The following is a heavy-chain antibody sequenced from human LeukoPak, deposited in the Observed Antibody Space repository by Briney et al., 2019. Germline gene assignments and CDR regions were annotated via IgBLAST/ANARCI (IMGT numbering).Heavy chain of an antibody. CDR2: IFHSGST. D-gene: IGHD3-22*01. CDR3: ARGRSGSGHFPDAFDI. Sequence: SETLSLTCTVSGGSISGGGYYWSWIRQPPGKGLECIGYIFHSGSTYYNPSLKSRVTISVDRSKNRFSLKLSSVTAADTAMYYCARGRSGSGHFPDAFDIWGQGTMVTVSS. CDR1: GGSISGGGYY. J-gene: IGHJ3*02. V-gene: IGHV4-30-2*01.